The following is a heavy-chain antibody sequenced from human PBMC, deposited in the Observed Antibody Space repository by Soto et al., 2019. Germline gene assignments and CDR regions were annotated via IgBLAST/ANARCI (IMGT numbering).Heavy chain of an antibody. Sequence: QVQVVESGGGVVQPGRSLRLSCAASGFTFSSYGMHWVRQAPGKGLEWVAVIWYDGSNKYYVDSVKGRFTISRDNSKNTLYLQMNNLRAEDTAVYYCARGNMYYYGSMDVWGQGTTVTVSS. CDR2: IWYDGSNK. CDR1: GFTFSSYG. CDR3: ARGNMYYYGSMDV. D-gene: IGHD3-10*01. V-gene: IGHV3-33*01. J-gene: IGHJ6*02.